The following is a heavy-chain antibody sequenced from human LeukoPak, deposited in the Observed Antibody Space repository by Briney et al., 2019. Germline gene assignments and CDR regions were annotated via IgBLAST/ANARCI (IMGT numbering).Heavy chain of an antibody. J-gene: IGHJ3*02. D-gene: IGHD2-2*02. CDR3: ARGRGGADIVVVPAAIGRGAFDI. CDR1: GGSFSGYY. V-gene: IGHV4-34*01. Sequence: SETLSLTCAVYGGSFSGYYWSWIRQPPGKGLEWIGEINHSGSTNYNPSLKSRVTISVDTSKNQSSLKLSSVTAADTAVYYCARGRGGADIVVVPAAIGRGAFDIWGQGTMVTVSS. CDR2: INHSGST.